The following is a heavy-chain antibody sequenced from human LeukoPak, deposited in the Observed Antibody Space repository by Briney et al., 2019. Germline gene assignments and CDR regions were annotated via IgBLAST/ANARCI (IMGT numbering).Heavy chain of an antibody. CDR3: ARSQPYCSGGSCPRATYDYGMDV. CDR2: IWYEGSNK. V-gene: IGHV3-33*01. J-gene: IGHJ6*04. D-gene: IGHD2-15*01. CDR1: GFTFSNYC. Sequence: GSSVKVSCAASGFTFSNYCMHWVRQAPGKGLEGVAVIWYEGSNKYYAHFVQGRFTITRDNSKDTVYLQMNSLRAEDTAVYYCARSQPYCSGGSCPRATYDYGMDVWGKGTTVTVSS.